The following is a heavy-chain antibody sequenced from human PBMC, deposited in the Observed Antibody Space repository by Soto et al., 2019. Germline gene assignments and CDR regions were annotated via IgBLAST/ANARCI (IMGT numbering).Heavy chain of an antibody. J-gene: IGHJ5*02. Sequence: ASVKVSCKASGYTFTSYAMHWVRQAPGQRLEWMGWINAGNGNTKYSQKFQGRVTITRDTSASTGYMELSSLRSEDTAVYYCARDRTTGINWFDPWGQGXLVTVYS. V-gene: IGHV1-3*01. D-gene: IGHD1-1*01. CDR1: GYTFTSYA. CDR3: ARDRTTGINWFDP. CDR2: INAGNGNT.